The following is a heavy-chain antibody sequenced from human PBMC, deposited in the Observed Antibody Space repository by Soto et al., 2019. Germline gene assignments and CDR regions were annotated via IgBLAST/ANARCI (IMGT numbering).Heavy chain of an antibody. CDR1: GGSFSGHY. V-gene: IGHV4-34*01. CDR3: ARGISMIVEVQRLAPDKYYFDS. D-gene: IGHD3-22*01. J-gene: IGHJ4*02. Sequence: PSETLSLTSAVYGGSFSGHYWTWIRQPPGKGLEWIGEINHIGSTNSNPSLKSRVTLSVDTSKNQFSLKLNSVTAADTAVYYCARGISMIVEVQRLAPDKYYFDSWGQGTLVTLYS. CDR2: INHIGST.